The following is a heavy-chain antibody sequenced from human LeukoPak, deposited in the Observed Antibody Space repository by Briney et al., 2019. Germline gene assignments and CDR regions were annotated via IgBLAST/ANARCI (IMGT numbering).Heavy chain of an antibody. CDR3: ARVYGDYDSLPYFDY. V-gene: IGHV4-34*01. D-gene: IGHD4-17*01. Sequence: SETLSLTCAVYGGSFSGYYWSRIRQPPGKGLEWIGEINHSGSTNYNPSLKSRVTISVDTSKNQFSLKLSSVTAADTAVYYCARVYGDYDSLPYFDYWGQGTLVTVSS. CDR1: GGSFSGYY. CDR2: INHSGST. J-gene: IGHJ4*02.